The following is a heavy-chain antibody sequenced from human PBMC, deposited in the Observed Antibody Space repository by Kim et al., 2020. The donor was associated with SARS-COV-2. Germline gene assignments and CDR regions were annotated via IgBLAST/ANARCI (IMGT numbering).Heavy chain of an antibody. Sequence: ASVKVSCKASGYTFTSYAMHWVRQTPGQRLEWMGWINAGNGNTKYSQKFQGRVTITRDTSASTAYMGLSSLRSEDTAVYYCASSYYYDSSGYYTPDYWGQGTLVTVSS. V-gene: IGHV1-3*01. D-gene: IGHD3-22*01. CDR2: INAGNGNT. CDR3: ASSYYYDSSGYYTPDY. CDR1: GYTFTSYA. J-gene: IGHJ4*02.